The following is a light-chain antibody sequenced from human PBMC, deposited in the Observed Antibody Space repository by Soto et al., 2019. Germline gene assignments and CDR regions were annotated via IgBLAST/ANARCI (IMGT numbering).Light chain of an antibody. CDR3: QQFYVSPIT. V-gene: IGKV4-1*01. Sequence: DIVMTQSPDSLAVSLGERATINCKSSQSVLYSSNNKNYLAWYQQKPGQPPKLLIYWASTRESGVPDRFSGSGSGTDLTLTVTSLQAEDVAVYYCQQFYVSPITFGQGTRLEIK. CDR2: WAS. J-gene: IGKJ5*01. CDR1: QSVLYSSNNKNY.